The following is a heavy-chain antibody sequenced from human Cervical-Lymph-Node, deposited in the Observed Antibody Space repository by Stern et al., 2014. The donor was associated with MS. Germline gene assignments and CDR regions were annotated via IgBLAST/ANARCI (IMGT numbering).Heavy chain of an antibody. Sequence: EVQLVESGAEVIKPGESLRISCKGSGYIFGTYWIGWVRQMPGRGLEWMGIIYPGGSDTRYSPSFQGQVTISVDKSISTAYLHWSSLKASDSAIYYCARLAPGGPVDIAVADTDSVFDLWGQGTLVTVSS. CDR3: ARLAPGGPVDIAVADTDSVFDL. D-gene: IGHD6-19*01. V-gene: IGHV5-51*01. CDR2: IYPGGSDT. J-gene: IGHJ4*02. CDR1: GYIFGTYW.